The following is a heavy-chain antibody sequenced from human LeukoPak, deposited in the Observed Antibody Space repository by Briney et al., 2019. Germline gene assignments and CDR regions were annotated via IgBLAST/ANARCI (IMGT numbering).Heavy chain of an antibody. CDR2: IYYSGST. V-gene: IGHV4-59*06. CDR1: GGSISSYY. D-gene: IGHD3-22*01. CDR3: ARSKWLLFGYNWFDP. J-gene: IGHJ5*02. Sequence: SETLSLTCTVSGGSISSYYWSWIRQPPGKGLEWIGYIYYSGSTYYNPSLKSRVTISVDTSKNQFSLKLSSVTAADTAVYYCARSKWLLFGYNWFDPWGQGTLVTVSS.